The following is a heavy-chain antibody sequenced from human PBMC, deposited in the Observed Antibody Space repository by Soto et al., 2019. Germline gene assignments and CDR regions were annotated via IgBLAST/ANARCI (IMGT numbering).Heavy chain of an antibody. D-gene: IGHD2-2*01. V-gene: IGHV4-34*01. CDR1: GGSFSGYY. CDR3: ASPNCSSTSCSFDY. Sequence: SETLSITCAVYGGSFSGYYWSWIRQPPGKGLEWIGEINHSGSTNYNPSLKSRVTISVDTSKNQFSLKLSSVTAADTAVYYCASPNCSSTSCSFDYWGQGTLVTVSS. J-gene: IGHJ4*02. CDR2: INHSGST.